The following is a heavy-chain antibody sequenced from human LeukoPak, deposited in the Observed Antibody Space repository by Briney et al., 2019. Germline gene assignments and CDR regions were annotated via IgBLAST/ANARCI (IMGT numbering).Heavy chain of an antibody. D-gene: IGHD2-2*01. CDR1: GFNFSSYA. V-gene: IGHV3-64*01. J-gene: IGHJ5*02. CDR2: ISSNGGST. CDR3: ARGALGYCSSTSCFATQFGA. Sequence: PGGSLRLSCAASGFNFSSYAMHWVRQAPGKGLEYVSAISSNGGSTYYANSVKGRFTISRDNSKNTLYLQMGSLRAEDMAVYYCARGALGYCSSTSCFATQFGAWGQGTLVTVSS.